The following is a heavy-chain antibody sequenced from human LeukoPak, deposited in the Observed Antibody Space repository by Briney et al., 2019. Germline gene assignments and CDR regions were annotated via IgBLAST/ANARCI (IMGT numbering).Heavy chain of an antibody. J-gene: IGHJ6*02. Sequence: SETLSLTCAVYGGSFSGYYWSWIRQPPGKGLEWIGEINHSGSTNYNPSLKSRVTISVDTSKNQFSLKLSSVTAADTAVYYCARVLRFLEWSRTYYYYYGMDVWGQGTTVTVSS. D-gene: IGHD3-3*01. CDR3: ARVLRFLEWSRTYYYYYGMDV. CDR1: GGSFSGYY. CDR2: INHSGST. V-gene: IGHV4-34*01.